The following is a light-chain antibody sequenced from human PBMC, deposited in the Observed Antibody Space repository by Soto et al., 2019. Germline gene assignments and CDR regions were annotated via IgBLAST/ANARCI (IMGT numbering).Light chain of an antibody. CDR3: CSYVACYYYV. CDR1: SSDVGGYNS. CDR2: DVI. V-gene: IGLV2-11*01. J-gene: IGLJ1*01. Sequence: QSVLTQPRSVSGSPGQSVTVSCIGTSSDVGGYNSVSWYQEHPGKAPKLMIYDVIKRPSGVPDRFSGSKSGNTASLTISGLLAEDEADYYCCSYVACYYYVFGNGTKFTV.